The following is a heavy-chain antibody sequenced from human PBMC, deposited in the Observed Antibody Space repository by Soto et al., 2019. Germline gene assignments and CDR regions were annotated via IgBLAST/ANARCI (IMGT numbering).Heavy chain of an antibody. CDR3: AREPYHSFQAYYGMDV. Sequence: SETLSLTCTVSGGSISSGDYYWSWIRQPPGKGLEWIGYIYYSGSTCYNPSLKSRVTISVDTSKNQFSLKLSSVTAADTAVYYCAREPYHSFQAYYGMDVWGQGTTVTVSS. CDR2: IYYSGST. CDR1: GGSISSGDYY. V-gene: IGHV4-30-4*01. J-gene: IGHJ6*02. D-gene: IGHD2-15*01.